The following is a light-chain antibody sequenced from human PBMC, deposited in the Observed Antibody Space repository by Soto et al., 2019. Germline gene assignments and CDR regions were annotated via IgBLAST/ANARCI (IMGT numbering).Light chain of an antibody. CDR3: QQYGNFPYT. V-gene: IGKV3-15*01. J-gene: IGKJ2*01. Sequence: EIVMTQSPATLSVSPGERATLSCRASQSVSSNLAWYQQKPGQAPRLLIYAASTRATGIPARFSGSGSGTEFTLTISRLEPEDFAVYYCQQYGNFPYTFGPGTKVQIK. CDR1: QSVSSN. CDR2: AAS.